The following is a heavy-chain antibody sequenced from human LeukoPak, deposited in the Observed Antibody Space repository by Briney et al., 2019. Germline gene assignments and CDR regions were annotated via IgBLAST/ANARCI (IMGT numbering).Heavy chain of an antibody. CDR2: IYYSGST. Sequence: SETLSLTCTVSGGSISVYYWNWIRQPPGKGLEWIGYIYYSGSTYYSASTKYNPSLKSRVAISVDTSRNQFSLKLTSMTAANTAVYYCARAQLISHNFDFWGEGTLVTVSS. J-gene: IGHJ4*02. V-gene: IGHV4-59*01. D-gene: IGHD2-2*01. CDR3: ARAQLISHNFDF. CDR1: GGSISVYY.